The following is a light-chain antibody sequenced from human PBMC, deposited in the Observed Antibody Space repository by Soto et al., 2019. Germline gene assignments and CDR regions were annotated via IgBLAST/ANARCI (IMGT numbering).Light chain of an antibody. CDR1: QTILYNSNNKNY. CDR3: HQYYSHPHT. V-gene: IGKV4-1*01. J-gene: IGKJ2*01. Sequence: DIVMTQSPDSLAVSLGERATINWKSSQTILYNSNNKNYLAWYQQKPGHPPKLLIYWASSRESGVPDRFTGSGSGTAFTLTISNLQAEDGAAYFYHQYYSHPHTFGQGTKLEIK. CDR2: WAS.